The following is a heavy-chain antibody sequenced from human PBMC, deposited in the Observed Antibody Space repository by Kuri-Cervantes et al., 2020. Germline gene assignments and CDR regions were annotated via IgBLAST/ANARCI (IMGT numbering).Heavy chain of an antibody. J-gene: IGHJ4*02. CDR1: GFTFSSYA. Sequence: GESLKISCAASGFTFSSYAMHWVRQAPGKGLEWVSSISSSSSYIYYADSVKGRFTISRDNAKNSLYLQMNSLRAEDTAVYYCARGNSFDYWGQGTLVTVSS. CDR2: ISSSSSYI. V-gene: IGHV3-21*01. CDR3: ARGNSFDY.